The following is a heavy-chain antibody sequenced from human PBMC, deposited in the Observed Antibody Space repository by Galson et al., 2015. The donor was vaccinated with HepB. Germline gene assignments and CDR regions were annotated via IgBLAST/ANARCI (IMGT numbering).Heavy chain of an antibody. D-gene: IGHD6-19*01. CDR2: ISYDGSNK. Sequence: SLRLSCAASGFTFSSYAMHWVRQAPGKGLEWVAVISYDGSNKYYADSVKGRFTISRDNSKNTLYLQMNSLRAEDTAVYYCASGIAVAGPRGGYYFDYWGQGTLVTVSS. CDR3: ASGIAVAGPRGGYYFDY. CDR1: GFTFSSYA. J-gene: IGHJ4*02. V-gene: IGHV3-30-3*01.